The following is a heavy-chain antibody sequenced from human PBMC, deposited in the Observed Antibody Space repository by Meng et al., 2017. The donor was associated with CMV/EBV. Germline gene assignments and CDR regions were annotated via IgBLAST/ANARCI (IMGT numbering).Heavy chain of an antibody. J-gene: IGHJ3*02. V-gene: IGHV2-5*02. CDR1: GFSLSTSGVG. CDR2: IYWDDDK. CDR3: AHRPQRYSSSSDDALDI. Sequence: IPFNESAPPPVKPTPTLTLTVTFPGFSLSTSGVGVGWIRQPPGNALEWLSLIYWDDDKRYSPSLKSRLTITKDTSKNQVVLTMTNMDPVDTATYYCAHRPQRYSSSSDDALDIWGQGTMVTVSS. D-gene: IGHD6-13*01.